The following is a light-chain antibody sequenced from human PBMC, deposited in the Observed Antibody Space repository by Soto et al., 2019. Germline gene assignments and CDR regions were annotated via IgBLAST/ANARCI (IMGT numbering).Light chain of an antibody. J-gene: IGLJ3*02. CDR3: VLYMGRGISV. CDR1: SGSVSTDNY. V-gene: IGLV8-61*01. CDR2: STN. Sequence: QTVVTQEPSLSVSPAGTVTLTCALNSGSVSTDNYPSWYQQTPGQAPRSLIYSTNTRSSGVPDRFSGSILENKAALTITGAQADDESDYYCVLYMGRGISVFGGGTKLTVL.